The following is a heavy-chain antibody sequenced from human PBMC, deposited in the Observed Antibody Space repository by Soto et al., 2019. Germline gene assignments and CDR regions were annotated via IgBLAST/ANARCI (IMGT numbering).Heavy chain of an antibody. CDR1: GFTFSDHY. Sequence: QVQLVESGGGLVKPGGSLRLSCVASGFTFSDHYMTWIRQAPGKGREWLSYVSTSSSYTNYADSVKGRFTISRDNAMNSLYLQMNSLRAEDTAVYYCARLRLTGYFDYWGQGTLVTVSS. CDR3: ARLRLTGYFDY. V-gene: IGHV3-11*05. CDR2: VSTSSSYT. J-gene: IGHJ4*02.